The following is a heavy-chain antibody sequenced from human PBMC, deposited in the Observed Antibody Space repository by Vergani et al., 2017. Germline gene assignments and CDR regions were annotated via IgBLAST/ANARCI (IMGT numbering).Heavy chain of an antibody. J-gene: IGHJ4*02. CDR2: INHSGST. Sequence: QVQLQQWGAGLLKPSETLSLTCAVYGRSFSGYYWSWIRQPPGKGLEWIGEINHSGSTTYSPSLKSRLTMSVDPSKNQFSLKLRSVTLADTAVYYCARTIGHCSNSNCYNLAYWGQGTLVTVSS. CDR3: ARTIGHCSNSNCYNLAY. CDR1: GRSFSGYY. V-gene: IGHV4-34*01. D-gene: IGHD2-2*02.